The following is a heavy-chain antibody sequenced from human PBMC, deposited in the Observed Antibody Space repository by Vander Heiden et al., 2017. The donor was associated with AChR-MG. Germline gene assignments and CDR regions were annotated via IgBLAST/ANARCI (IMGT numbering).Heavy chain of an antibody. V-gene: IGHV3-9*01. CDR1: GFTFADYA. J-gene: IGHJ5*02. CDR3: AKDIYCSGTTCLQQGFDP. CDR2: ISWNSGSI. Sequence: EVQLVESGGGLVQPGRSLRLSCAASGFTFADYAMHWVRQAPGEGLEWVSSISWNSGSIGYADSVKGRFTISRDNAKNSLYLQMNSLRDDDTAFYYCAKDIYCSGTTCLQQGFDPWGQGTLVTVSS. D-gene: IGHD2-2*01.